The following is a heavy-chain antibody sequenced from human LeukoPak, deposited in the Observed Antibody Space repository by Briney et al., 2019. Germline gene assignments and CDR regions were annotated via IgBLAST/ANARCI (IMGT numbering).Heavy chain of an antibody. J-gene: IGHJ4*02. CDR3: AKDIGRYYYDSSGYYDY. CDR2: IRADGSRT. D-gene: IGHD3-22*01. V-gene: IGHV3-7*03. Sequence: GGSLRLSCVASGFTFSNYWMTWVRQAPGKGLEWVANIRADGSRTYYVDSVKGRFTISRDNAKNSLYLQMNSLRAEDMALYYCAKDIGRYYYDSSGYYDYWGQGTLVTVSS. CDR1: GFTFSNYW.